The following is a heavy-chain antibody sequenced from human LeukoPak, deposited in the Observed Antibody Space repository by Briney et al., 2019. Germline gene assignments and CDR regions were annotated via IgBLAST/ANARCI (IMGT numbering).Heavy chain of an antibody. J-gene: IGHJ4*02. D-gene: IGHD4-23*01. CDR3: AKDLQVRWYLRSLR. CDR1: GFTFSSYA. CDR2: ISGSGGST. V-gene: IGHV3-23*01. Sequence: GGSLRLSCAASGFTFSSYAMSWVRQAPGKGLEWVSAISGSGGSTYYADSVKGRFTISRDNSKNTLYLQMNSLRAEDTAVYYCAKDLQVRWYLRSLRWGQGTLVTVSS.